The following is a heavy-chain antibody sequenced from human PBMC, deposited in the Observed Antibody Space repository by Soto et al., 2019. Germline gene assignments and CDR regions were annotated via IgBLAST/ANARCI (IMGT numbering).Heavy chain of an antibody. CDR3: ARDLAGSSSWYVQNYYGMDV. CDR2: ISYDGSNK. D-gene: IGHD6-13*01. J-gene: IGHJ6*02. V-gene: IGHV3-30-3*01. CDR1: GFTFSSYA. Sequence: GGSLRLSCAASGFTFSSYAMHWVRQAPGKGLDWVSLISYDGSNKYYADSVKGRFTISRDNSKNTLYLQMNSLRAEDTAVYYCARDLAGSSSWYVQNYYGMDVWGQGTTVTV.